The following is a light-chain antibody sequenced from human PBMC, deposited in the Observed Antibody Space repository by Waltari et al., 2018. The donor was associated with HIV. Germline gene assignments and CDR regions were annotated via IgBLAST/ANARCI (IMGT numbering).Light chain of an antibody. V-gene: IGLV1-47*01. CDR2: RDN. Sequence: QSVLTQPPSASGTPGQKVTISCSGGTANIGAHFVFWFQQFPGTAPKLLIYRDNLRPSGVPARFSGAKSGTSASLTISGLRSDDEAHYFCAVLDDTLGGGVFGGGTKLTVL. CDR1: TANIGAHF. J-gene: IGLJ2*01. CDR3: AVLDDTLGGGV.